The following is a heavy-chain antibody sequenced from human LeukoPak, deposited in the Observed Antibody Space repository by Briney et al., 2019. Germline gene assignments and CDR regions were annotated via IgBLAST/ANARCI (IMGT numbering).Heavy chain of an antibody. CDR3: AKGLGGATRAMDV. CDR2: ISGSGTNT. V-gene: IGHV3-23*01. CDR1: GFTFSSYA. J-gene: IGHJ4*02. Sequence: GGSLRLSCAASGFTFSSYAMIWVRQAPGKGLEWVSSISGSGTNTYYADAVEGRFTISRDTPKSTLFLQMSSLRPEDTAVYYCAKGLGGATRAMDVWGQGTLVTVSS. D-gene: IGHD5-18*01.